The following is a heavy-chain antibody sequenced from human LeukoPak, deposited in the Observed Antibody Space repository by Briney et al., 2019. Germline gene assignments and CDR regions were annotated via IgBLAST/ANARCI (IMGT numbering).Heavy chain of an antibody. J-gene: IGHJ4*02. CDR3: ARDGGFDY. CDR2: INPTSGVT. CDR1: GDTFTDYY. Sequence: GASVKDSCKASGDTFTDYYMHWVRQAPGQGLEWMGWINPTSGVTNTAQKFQGRVTMTRDTSISTTYMELSRLRSDDTAVYYCARDGGFDYWGQGTLVTVSS. V-gene: IGHV1-2*02. D-gene: IGHD3-3*01.